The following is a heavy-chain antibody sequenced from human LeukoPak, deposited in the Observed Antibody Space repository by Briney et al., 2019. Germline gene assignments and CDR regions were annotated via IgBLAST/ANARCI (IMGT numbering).Heavy chain of an antibody. V-gene: IGHV4-34*01. J-gene: IGHJ6*02. Sequence: SETLSLTCAVYGGSFSGYYWSWIRQPPGKGLEWIGEISHSGSTNYNPSLKSRVTISVDTSKNQFSLKLSSVTAADTAVYYCARDADSSVGYGMDVWGQGTTVTVSS. CDR3: ARDADSSVGYGMDV. D-gene: IGHD3-22*01. CDR1: GGSFSGYY. CDR2: ISHSGST.